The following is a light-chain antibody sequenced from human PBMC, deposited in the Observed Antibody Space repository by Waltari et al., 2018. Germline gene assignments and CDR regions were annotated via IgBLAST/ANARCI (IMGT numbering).Light chain of an antibody. CDR1: QTVSNN. J-gene: IGKJ1*01. Sequence: EIVMTQSPASLSVSPGERATLSCWASQTVSNNLAWYQQKPGQAPRLLIYGASTRATGVPARFSGSGSGTEFTLTISSLRSEDFAVYYCQQYNNYWTFDQGTKVEIK. CDR3: QQYNNYWT. V-gene: IGKV3-15*01. CDR2: GAS.